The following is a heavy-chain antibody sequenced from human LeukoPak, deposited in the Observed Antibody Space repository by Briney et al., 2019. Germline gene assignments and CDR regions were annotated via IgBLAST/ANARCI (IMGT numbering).Heavy chain of an antibody. CDR1: GFTFTSYA. J-gene: IGHJ4*02. V-gene: IGHV3-23*01. D-gene: IGHD3-22*01. CDR2: ITGSGGTT. CDR3: AKSGSGYYHYDF. Sequence: PGGSLRLSCAASGFTFTSYAMSWVRQAPGKGLEWVSVITGSGGTTYYADSVKGRFTISRDNSKNTLYLQMNSLRAEDTAVYYCAKSGSGYYHYDFWGQGTLVTVSS.